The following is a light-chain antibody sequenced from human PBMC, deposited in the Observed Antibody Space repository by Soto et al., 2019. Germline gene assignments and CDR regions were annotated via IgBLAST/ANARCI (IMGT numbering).Light chain of an antibody. CDR3: QQYGSSPPT. Sequence: EIVLTQSAGTLSLSPGERATLSCRASQSVSSSYLAWYQQKPGQAPRLLIYGASSRATGIPDRFSGSGSGTDFTLTIDRLEPEDFAVYYCQQYGSSPPTFGQGTKVDIK. J-gene: IGKJ1*01. CDR1: QSVSSSY. V-gene: IGKV3-20*01. CDR2: GAS.